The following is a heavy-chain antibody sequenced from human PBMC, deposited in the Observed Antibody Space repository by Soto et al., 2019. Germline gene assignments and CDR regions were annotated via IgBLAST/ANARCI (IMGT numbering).Heavy chain of an antibody. CDR2: LSYDGDNE. D-gene: IGHD3-10*01. CDR3: AKDRGFGEYLFDS. Sequence: QVQLVESGGAVVQPGTSLRLSCAASGVAFSTYGVHWVRQAPGKGLEWGAILSYDGDNEYYTDSVKGRFTISRDTSRNTLYLQMDRLRADDTAMYYCAKDRGFGEYLFDSWGQGTLVTVSS. V-gene: IGHV3-30*18. CDR1: GVAFSTYG. J-gene: IGHJ4*02.